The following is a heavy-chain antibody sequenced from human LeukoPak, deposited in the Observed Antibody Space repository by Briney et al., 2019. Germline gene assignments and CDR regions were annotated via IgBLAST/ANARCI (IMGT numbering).Heavy chain of an antibody. J-gene: IGHJ4*02. CDR3: ARASYCSNGVCYLVEY. V-gene: IGHV3-23*01. D-gene: IGHD2-8*01. CDR1: GFTFSSYA. Sequence: GGSLRLSCAASGFTFSSYAMSWVRQAPGKGLEWVSSISGGGDNTYYADSVKGRFTISRDNSKHTLNVQMTSLRAEDTAVYYCARASYCSNGVCYLVEYWGQGTLVTVSS. CDR2: ISGGGDNT.